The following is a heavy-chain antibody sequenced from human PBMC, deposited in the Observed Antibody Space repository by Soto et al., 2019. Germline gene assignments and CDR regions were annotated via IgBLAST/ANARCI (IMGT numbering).Heavy chain of an antibody. Sequence: PSETLSLTCPVSGDSIRNFYWSWIRQPAGKGLEWIGRIYSSGSTDYNASLKSRVSMSVDRSNNQFFLRLTSVTADDTAVYYCVRDCSGGGCYSDYGMDVWGQGTTVTVSS. CDR1: GDSIRNFY. CDR3: VRDCSGGGCYSDYGMDV. V-gene: IGHV4-4*07. D-gene: IGHD2-15*01. J-gene: IGHJ6*02. CDR2: IYSSGST.